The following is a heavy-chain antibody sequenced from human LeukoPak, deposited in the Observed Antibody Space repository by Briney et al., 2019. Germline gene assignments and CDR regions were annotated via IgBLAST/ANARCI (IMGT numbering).Heavy chain of an antibody. D-gene: IGHD6-13*01. CDR3: AKDSEIAAAGLNFDY. V-gene: IGHV3-9*01. CDR1: GCTFDDYA. Sequence: GGSLRLSCAASGCTFDDYAMHWVRQAPGKGLEWVSGISWNSGSIGYADSVKGRFTISRDNAKNSLYLQMNSLRAEDTALYYCAKDSEIAAAGLNFDYWGQGTLVTVSS. CDR2: ISWNSGSI. J-gene: IGHJ4*02.